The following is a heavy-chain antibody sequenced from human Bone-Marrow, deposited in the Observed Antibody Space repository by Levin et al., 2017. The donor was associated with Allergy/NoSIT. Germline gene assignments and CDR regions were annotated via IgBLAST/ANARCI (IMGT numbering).Heavy chain of an antibody. V-gene: IGHV3-30-3*01. CDR2: ISYDGSNK. CDR1: GFTFSSYA. CDR3: ARLEIVATITYYYGMDV. Sequence: GGSLRLSCAASGFTFSSYAMHWVRQAPGKGLEWVAVISYDGSNKYYADSVKGRFTISRDNSKNTLYLQMNSLRAEDTAVYYCARLEIVATITYYYGMDVWGQGTTVTVSS. D-gene: IGHD5-12*01. J-gene: IGHJ6*02.